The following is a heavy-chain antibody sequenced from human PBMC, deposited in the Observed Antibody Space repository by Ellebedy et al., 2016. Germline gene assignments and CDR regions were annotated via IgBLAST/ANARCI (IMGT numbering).Heavy chain of an antibody. Sequence: ASVKVSXXASGYTFTDSYMHWVRQTPGRGLEWMGWINPNSGGTDYAQKFQGRVTMTRDTSINTAYMQLSNLRSDDTAIYYCARQRFSTSRGIDDVLLEMMKPFDHWGQGTLVTVSS. CDR2: INPNSGGT. CDR1: GYTFTDSY. V-gene: IGHV1-2*02. CDR3: ARQRFSTSRGIDDVLLEMMKPFDH. J-gene: IGHJ4*02. D-gene: IGHD5/OR15-5a*01.